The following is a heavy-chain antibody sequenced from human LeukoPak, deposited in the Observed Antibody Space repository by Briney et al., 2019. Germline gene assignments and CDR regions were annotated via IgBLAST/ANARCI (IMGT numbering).Heavy chain of an antibody. Sequence: ASVKVSCKASGSTFTGYYLHWVRQAPGQGLEWMGWINPNSGGTNYAQNFQGRVTMTRDTSISTAYMELSRLRSDDTAVYYCARDGGGYCSGDSCLAWFDPWGQGTLVTVSS. D-gene: IGHD2-15*01. CDR2: INPNSGGT. J-gene: IGHJ5*02. CDR1: GSTFTGYY. V-gene: IGHV1-2*02. CDR3: ARDGGGYCSGDSCLAWFDP.